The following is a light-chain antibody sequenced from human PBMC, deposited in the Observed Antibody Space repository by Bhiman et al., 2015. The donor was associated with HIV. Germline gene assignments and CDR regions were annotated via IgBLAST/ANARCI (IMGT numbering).Light chain of an antibody. CDR2: YDK. CDR3: QVWDSTTDLGV. CDR1: NIGSKS. Sequence: GSVAPGETARITCGGDNIGSKSVHWYQQRPGQAPVLVIYYDKDRPSGIPERFSGSTSENTATLTISRVEAGDEADFYCQVWDSTTDLGVFGGGTELTVL. J-gene: IGLJ3*02. V-gene: IGLV3-21*04.